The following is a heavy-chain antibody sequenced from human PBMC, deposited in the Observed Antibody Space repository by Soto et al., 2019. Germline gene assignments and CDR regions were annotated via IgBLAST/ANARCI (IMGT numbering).Heavy chain of an antibody. D-gene: IGHD3-3*01. CDR1: GGSISSFF. J-gene: IGHJ3*02. CDR3: VSSRTAVFGDALDI. Sequence: SETLSLTCSVSGGSISSFFKNWIRQAPGKGLEWIGCIYDSGDANYNPSLKSRVTISLDTSKNQFSMKLSSVTAADTAVYYCVSSRTAVFGDALDIWALGTMVTVSS. V-gene: IGHV4-59*03. CDR2: IYDSGDA.